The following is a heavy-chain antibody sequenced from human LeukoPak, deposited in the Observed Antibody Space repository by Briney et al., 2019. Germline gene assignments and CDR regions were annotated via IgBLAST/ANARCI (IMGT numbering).Heavy chain of an antibody. CDR1: GFIFSSYP. V-gene: IGHV3-23*01. Sequence: GGSLRLSCAASGFIFSSYPMSWVRQAPGKGLEWVSVITGSGGNTYYADSVKGRFTISKDSSKNTVYLQMSSLRVDDTAVYYCAKAASSSWPSYYYGMDVWGQGTTVTVSS. CDR2: ITGSGGNT. J-gene: IGHJ6*02. CDR3: AKAASSSWPSYYYGMDV. D-gene: IGHD6-13*01.